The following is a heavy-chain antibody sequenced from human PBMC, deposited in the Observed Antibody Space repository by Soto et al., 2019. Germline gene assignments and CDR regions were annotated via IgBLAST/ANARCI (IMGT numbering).Heavy chain of an antibody. CDR2: IDPSDSYT. D-gene: IGHD6-13*01. Sequence: GESLKISCKGSGYSFTSYWISWVRQMPGKGLEWMGRIDPSDSYTNYGPSFQGHVTISADKSISTAYLQWSSLKASDTAMYYCARSQYSSSLTGGMDVWGQGTTVTVSS. CDR1: GYSFTSYW. CDR3: ARSQYSSSLTGGMDV. J-gene: IGHJ6*02. V-gene: IGHV5-10-1*01.